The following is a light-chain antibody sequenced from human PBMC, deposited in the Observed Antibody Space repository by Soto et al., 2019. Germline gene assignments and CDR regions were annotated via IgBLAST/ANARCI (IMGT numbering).Light chain of an antibody. Sequence: QSVLTQPRSVSGSPGQSVIISCTGTSNDVAAYNYVSWYQQHPGKAPKLVIYDVSERPSGVPVRFSGSKSGNTASLTISGLQAEDEADYFCCSYAVKDTFFVFGSGTKVTVL. V-gene: IGLV2-11*01. CDR2: DVS. CDR1: SNDVAAYNY. CDR3: CSYAVKDTFFV. J-gene: IGLJ1*01.